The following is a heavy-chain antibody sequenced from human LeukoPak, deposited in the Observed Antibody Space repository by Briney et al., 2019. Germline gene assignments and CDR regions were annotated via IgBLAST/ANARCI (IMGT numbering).Heavy chain of an antibody. CDR3: ARRSGWLPYNWFDP. CDR2: INHSGST. D-gene: IGHD6-19*01. V-gene: IGHV4-34*01. Sequence: SETLSLTCTVSGGSISSYYWSWIRQPPGKGLEWIGEINHSGSTNYNPSLKSRVTISVDTSKNQFSLKLSSVTAADTAVYYCARRSGWLPYNWFDPWGQGTLVTVSS. J-gene: IGHJ5*02. CDR1: GGSISSYY.